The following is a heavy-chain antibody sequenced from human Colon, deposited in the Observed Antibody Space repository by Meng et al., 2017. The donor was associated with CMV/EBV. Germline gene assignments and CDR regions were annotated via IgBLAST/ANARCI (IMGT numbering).Heavy chain of an antibody. J-gene: IGHJ4*02. D-gene: IGHD4-17*01. CDR3: ATGLNTVTTVLVY. CDR1: GYTLTELS. Sequence: ASVKVSCKVSGYTLTELSMHWVRQAPGKGLEWMGGFDPEDGETIYAQKFQGRVTMTEDTSTDTAYMGLSSLRSEDTAVYYCATGLNTVTTVLVYWGQGTLVTVS. V-gene: IGHV1-24*01. CDR2: FDPEDGET.